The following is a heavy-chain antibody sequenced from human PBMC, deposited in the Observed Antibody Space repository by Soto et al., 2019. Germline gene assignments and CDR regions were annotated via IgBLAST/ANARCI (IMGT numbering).Heavy chain of an antibody. CDR2: IYYSGST. D-gene: IGHD1-1*01. Sequence: QLQLQESGPGLVKPSETLSLTCTVSGGSISSSSYYWGWIRQPPGKGLEWIGSIYYSGSTYYNPSLKSRVTISVDTSKNQFSLKLSSVTAADTAVYYCARLGGSLRYNWNDDAFDIWGQGTMVTVSS. CDR3: ARLGGSLRYNWNDDAFDI. CDR1: GGSISSSSYY. J-gene: IGHJ3*02. V-gene: IGHV4-39*01.